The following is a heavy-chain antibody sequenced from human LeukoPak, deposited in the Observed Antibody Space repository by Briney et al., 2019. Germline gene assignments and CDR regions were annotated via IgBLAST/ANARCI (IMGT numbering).Heavy chain of an antibody. V-gene: IGHV4-59*01. CDR2: VDHTGST. D-gene: IGHD4-11*01. CDR1: DDSITMYY. Sequence: SETLSLTCTVSDDSITMYYWTWIRQPPGKGLEWIGYVDHTGSTKFNPSLNGRVSISRDTSKNLFSLRLRSVTTADTAVYFCARGRVSSSTWYSTYYYYFNMDVWGKGTTVTVSS. CDR3: ARGRVSSSTWYSTYYYYFNMDV. J-gene: IGHJ6*03.